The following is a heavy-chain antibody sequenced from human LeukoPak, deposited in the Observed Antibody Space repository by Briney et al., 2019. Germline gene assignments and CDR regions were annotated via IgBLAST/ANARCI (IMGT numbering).Heavy chain of an antibody. Sequence: GGSLRLSRAPSGLSFSSFAMSWVRQGPARGLEWVSSIRGNGVTFYADSVKGRFTLSSDSSRNTVYFQLNNLRGEDTAIYFCAKASWVSSTDAVRWGQGTLVTVSS. D-gene: IGHD3-16*01. CDR3: AKASWVSSTDAVR. CDR1: GLSFSSFA. V-gene: IGHV3-23*01. J-gene: IGHJ4*02. CDR2: IRGNGVT.